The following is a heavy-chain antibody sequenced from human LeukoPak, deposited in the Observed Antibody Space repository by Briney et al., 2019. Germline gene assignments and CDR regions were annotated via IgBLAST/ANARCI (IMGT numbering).Heavy chain of an antibody. CDR1: GFTFSSYN. CDR3: ARAMKGVGHYLFDY. Sequence: GGSLRLSCAASGFTFSSYNMYWVRQAPGKGLEWVSSISSSSSYINYVDSVKDRFIISRDNAKNSLFLQMNSLRAEDTAIYYCARAMKGVGHYLFDYWAREPWSPSPQ. V-gene: IGHV3-21*01. J-gene: IGHJ4*02. CDR2: ISSSSSYI. D-gene: IGHD2/OR15-2a*01.